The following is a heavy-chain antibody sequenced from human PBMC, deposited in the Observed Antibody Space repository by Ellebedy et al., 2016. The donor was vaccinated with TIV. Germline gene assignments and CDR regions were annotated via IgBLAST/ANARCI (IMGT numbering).Heavy chain of an antibody. V-gene: IGHV1-69*06. CDR2: FIPLFGTP. Sequence: ASVKVSCKASGGTFNTYTISWVRQAPGQGLEWMGGFIPLFGTPNYAQKFQGRIAITADKSTSTTYLELRSLKSEDTAMYYCAATTFTVFGAVIVNFYGLDVWGQGTVVTVSS. CDR3: AATTFTVFGAVIVNFYGLDV. J-gene: IGHJ6*02. D-gene: IGHD3-3*01. CDR1: GGTFNTYT.